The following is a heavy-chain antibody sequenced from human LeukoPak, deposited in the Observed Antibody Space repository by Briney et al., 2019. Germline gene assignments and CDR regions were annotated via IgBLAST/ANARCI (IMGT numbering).Heavy chain of an antibody. CDR3: ARNILFAFDI. J-gene: IGHJ3*02. V-gene: IGHV3-53*01. CDR1: GLTVSKSY. CDR2: IYNDGST. Sequence: GGSLRLSCAASGLTVSKSYMSWVRQAPGKGLEWVSIIYNDGSTYYADSMKGRFTISRDNSKNTLYLQVNSLRAEDTAMYYCARNILFAFDIWGQGTMVTVSS.